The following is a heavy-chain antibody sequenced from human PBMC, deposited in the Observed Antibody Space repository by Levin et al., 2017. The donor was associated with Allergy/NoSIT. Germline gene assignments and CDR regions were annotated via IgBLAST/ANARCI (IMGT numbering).Heavy chain of an antibody. CDR2: ITPDGGHK. V-gene: IGHV3-30*18. CDR3: AKGGDMDV. CDR1: GFTFRTSG. Sequence: LSLTCVASGFTFRTSGMHWVRQAPGRGLEWVTIITPDGGHKYYADSVKGRFTVSRDNSNNTLYLQMSSLRTEDTAVYYCAKGGDMDVWGQGTTVTVSS. D-gene: IGHD1-26*01. J-gene: IGHJ6*02.